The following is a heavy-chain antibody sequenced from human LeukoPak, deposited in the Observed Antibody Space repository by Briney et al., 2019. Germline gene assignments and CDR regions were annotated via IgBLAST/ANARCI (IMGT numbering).Heavy chain of an antibody. CDR2: INPNSGGT. V-gene: IGHV1-2*02. Sequence: ASVKVSCKASGYTFTGYYMHWVRQAPGQGLEWMGWINPNSGGTDYAQKFQGRVTMTRDTSISTAYMELSSLRSEDTAVYYCARGSFSRWRNWFDPWGQGTLVTVSS. CDR1: GYTFTGYY. D-gene: IGHD4-23*01. J-gene: IGHJ5*02. CDR3: ARGSFSRWRNWFDP.